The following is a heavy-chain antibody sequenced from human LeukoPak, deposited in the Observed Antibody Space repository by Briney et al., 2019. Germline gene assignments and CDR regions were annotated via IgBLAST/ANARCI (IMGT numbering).Heavy chain of an antibody. J-gene: IGHJ4*02. CDR3: ARHYYDSSGYYYARLGFDY. V-gene: IGHV1-69*13. CDR1: GGTFSSYA. Sequence: SVKVSCKASGGTFSSYAISWVRQAPGQGLEWMGGIIPIFGTANYAQKFQGRVTIAADESTSTAYMELSSLRSEDTAVYYCARHYYDSSGYYYARLGFDYWGQGTLVTVSS. CDR2: IIPIFGTA. D-gene: IGHD3-22*01.